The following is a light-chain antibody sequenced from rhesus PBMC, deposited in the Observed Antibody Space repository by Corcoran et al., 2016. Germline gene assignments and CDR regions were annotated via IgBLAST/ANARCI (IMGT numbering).Light chain of an antibody. CDR3: QPYNSAPPT. Sequence: DIQMTQSPSSLSAYVVDKVTITCQASQSISSWLAWYQQKPGNAPKPLIYKASSLETGVPSRFSGSGSGPDFTPAISSLRPEVFATYDCQPYNSAPPTFGQGTKVEIK. J-gene: IGKJ1*01. CDR1: QSISSW. V-gene: IGKV1-16*01. CDR2: KAS.